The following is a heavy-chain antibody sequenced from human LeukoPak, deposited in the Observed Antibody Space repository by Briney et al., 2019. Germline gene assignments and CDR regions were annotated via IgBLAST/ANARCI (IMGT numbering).Heavy chain of an antibody. CDR3: ASYGDFWSGYLAY. Sequence: PGGSLRLSCAASGFTFSSYWMHWVRQAPGKGLVWVSRINSDGSSTSYADSVKGRFTISRDNAKNTLYLQMNSLRAEDTAVYYCASYGDFWSGYLAYWGQGTLVTVSS. CDR1: GFTFSSYW. CDR2: INSDGSST. J-gene: IGHJ4*02. D-gene: IGHD3-3*01. V-gene: IGHV3-74*01.